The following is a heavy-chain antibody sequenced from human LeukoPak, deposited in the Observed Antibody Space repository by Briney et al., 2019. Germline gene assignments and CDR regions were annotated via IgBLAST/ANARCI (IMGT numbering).Heavy chain of an antibody. CDR1: GFTFRLTFSRFG. CDR2: IRYDGSNK. Sequence: GGSLRLSCVAAGFTFRLTFSRFGRNWVRQAPGKGLEGVAFIRYDGSNKYYADSVKGRFTISRDSSKNILYLQMNSLRAEDTAVYYCASAGWGDGIAAAGTDYWGQGTLVTVSS. D-gene: IGHD6-13*01. V-gene: IGHV3-30*02. CDR3: ASAGWGDGIAAAGTDY. J-gene: IGHJ4*02.